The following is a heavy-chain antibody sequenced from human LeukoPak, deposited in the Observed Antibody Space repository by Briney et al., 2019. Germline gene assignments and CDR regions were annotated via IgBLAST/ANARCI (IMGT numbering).Heavy chain of an antibody. CDR2: IKEDGSEK. J-gene: IGHJ5*02. D-gene: IGHD6-13*01. CDR3: ATAVAAGWFDP. CDR1: GFTFSSYW. V-gene: IGHV3-7*01. Sequence: GGSLRLSCAASGFTFSSYWMSWVRQAPGKGLEWVANIKEDGSEKYYVVSVKGRFTISRDNAKNSLYLQMNNLRAEDTALYHCATAVAAGWFDPWGQGTLVTVSS.